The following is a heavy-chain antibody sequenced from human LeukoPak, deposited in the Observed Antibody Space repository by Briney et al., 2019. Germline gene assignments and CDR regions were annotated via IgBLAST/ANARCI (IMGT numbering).Heavy chain of an antibody. CDR3: ARGGGNRGDPSDY. J-gene: IGHJ4*02. D-gene: IGHD4-23*01. Sequence: SETLSLTCTVSGGSISSYYWSWIRQPPGKGLEWIGEINHSGSTNYNPSLKSRVTISVDTSKNQFSLKLSSVTAADTAVYYCARGGGNRGDPSDYWGQGTLVTVSS. CDR1: GGSISSYY. V-gene: IGHV4-34*01. CDR2: INHSGST.